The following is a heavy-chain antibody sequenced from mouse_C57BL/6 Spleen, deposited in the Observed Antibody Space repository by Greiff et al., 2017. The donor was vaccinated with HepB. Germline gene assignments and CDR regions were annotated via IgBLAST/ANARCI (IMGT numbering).Heavy chain of an antibody. CDR3: ARSGGYYFDY. D-gene: IGHD4-1*01. CDR2: IYPGSGNT. V-gene: IGHV1-66*01. J-gene: IGHJ2*01. Sequence: VKLQQSGPELVKPGASVKISCKASGYSFTSYYIHWVKQRPGQGLEWIGWIYPGSGNTKYNEKFKGKATLTADTSSSTAYMQLSSLTSEDSAVYYCARSGGYYFDYWGQGTTLTVSS. CDR1: GYSFTSYY.